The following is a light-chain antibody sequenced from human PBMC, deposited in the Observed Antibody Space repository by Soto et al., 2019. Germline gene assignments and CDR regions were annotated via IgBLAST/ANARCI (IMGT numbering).Light chain of an antibody. J-gene: IGKJ5*01. CDR3: QQYNTYSN. CDR1: QGISSY. Sequence: AIRMTQSPSSFSASTGDRVTITCRASQGISSYLAWYQQKPGKAPKLLIYAASTLQSGVPSRFSGGGSGTEFTLTISSLQPDDFATYYCQQYNTYSNFGQGTRLEIK. V-gene: IGKV1-8*01. CDR2: AAS.